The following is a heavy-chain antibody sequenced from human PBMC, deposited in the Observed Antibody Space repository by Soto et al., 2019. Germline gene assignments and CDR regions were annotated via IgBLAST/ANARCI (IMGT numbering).Heavy chain of an antibody. Sequence: SETLSLTCTFSGGPISNYYWSWIRQPPGKGLEWIGYLHDSGSTNLNPSLKSRGTISVYTSKKEFSLKLTSVTAADTAVYYRAASPGIAAHLYYWGQGTLVTVSS. J-gene: IGHJ4*02. CDR2: LHDSGST. D-gene: IGHD6-13*01. CDR3: AASPGIAAHLYY. V-gene: IGHV4-59*03. CDR1: GGPISNYY.